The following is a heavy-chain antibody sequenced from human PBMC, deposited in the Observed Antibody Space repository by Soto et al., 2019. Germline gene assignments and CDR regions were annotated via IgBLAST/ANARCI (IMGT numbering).Heavy chain of an antibody. J-gene: IGHJ6*02. V-gene: IGHV3-23*01. CDR1: GFAFSSYA. CDR3: ANRDTSMVTRYYYGMDV. Sequence: GGSLRLSCAASGFAFSSYAMSWVRQAPGKGLEWVSAISDSGGSTYYADSVKGRFTISRDNSKNTLYLQMNSLRAEDTAVYYCANRDTSMVTRYYYGMDVWGQGTRSPSP. D-gene: IGHD5-18*01. CDR2: ISDSGGST.